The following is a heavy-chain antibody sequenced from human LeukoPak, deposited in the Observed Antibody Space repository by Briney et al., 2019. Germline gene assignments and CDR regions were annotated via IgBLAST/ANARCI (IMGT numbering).Heavy chain of an antibody. Sequence: PGGSLRLSCAASGFTFSTYAMSWVRQAPGKGLDWVSAIRGSGGSTFYADSVRGRFTISRDNSKNTLYLQMNSLRAEDTAVYYCAKAAQPNRGYCSSTSCKYYYMDVWGKGTTVTVSS. CDR2: IRGSGGST. CDR3: AKAAQPNRGYCSSTSCKYYYMDV. J-gene: IGHJ6*03. CDR1: GFTFSTYA. V-gene: IGHV3-23*01. D-gene: IGHD2-2*01.